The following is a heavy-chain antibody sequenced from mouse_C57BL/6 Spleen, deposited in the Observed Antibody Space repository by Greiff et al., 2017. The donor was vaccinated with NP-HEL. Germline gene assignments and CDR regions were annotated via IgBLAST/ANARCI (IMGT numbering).Heavy chain of an antibody. D-gene: IGHD1-1*01. V-gene: IGHV1-18*01. CDR3: ARGSSSQRYAMDY. CDR2: INPNNGGT. J-gene: IGHJ4*01. Sequence: EVQLQQSGPELVKPGASVKIPCKASGYTFTDYNMDWVKQSHGKSLEWIGDINPNNGGTIYNQKFKGKATLTVDKSSSKAYMELRSLTSEDTAVYYGARGSSSQRYAMDYWGQGTSVTVAS. CDR1: GYTFTDYN.